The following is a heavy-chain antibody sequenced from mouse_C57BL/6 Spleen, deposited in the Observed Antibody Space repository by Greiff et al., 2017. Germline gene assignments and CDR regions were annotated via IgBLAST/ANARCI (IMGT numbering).Heavy chain of an antibody. J-gene: IGHJ2*01. CDR3: ANNWESAFDY. CDR2: ITSGSSTI. V-gene: IGHV5-17*01. Sequence: EVKLLESGGGLVKPGGSLKLSCAASGFTFSDYGMHWVRQAPEKGLEWVAYITSGSSTIYYEDTVKGRFTISRDNAKNTLFLQMTSLRSEDTAMYYCANNWESAFDYWGQGTTLTVSS. CDR1: GFTFSDYG. D-gene: IGHD4-1*01.